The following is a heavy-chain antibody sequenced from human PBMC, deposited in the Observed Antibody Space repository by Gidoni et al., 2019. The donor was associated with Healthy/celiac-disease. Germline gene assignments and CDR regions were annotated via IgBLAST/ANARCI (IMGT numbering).Heavy chain of an antibody. J-gene: IGHJ4*02. CDR3: AKDLVSRSSNYFDY. V-gene: IGHV3-9*01. CDR1: VFTFDDYA. CDR2: ISWNSGSI. D-gene: IGHD6-13*01. Sequence: EVQLVESGGGLVQPGRSLRLSCSASVFTFDDYAMHWVRQAPGKGLEWVSGISWNSGSIGYADSVKGRFTISRDNAKNSLYLQMNSLRAEDTALYYCAKDLVSRSSNYFDYWGQGTLVTVSS.